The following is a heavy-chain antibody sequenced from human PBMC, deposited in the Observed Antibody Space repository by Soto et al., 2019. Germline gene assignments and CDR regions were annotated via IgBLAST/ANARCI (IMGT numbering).Heavy chain of an antibody. V-gene: IGHV3-53*01. CDR2: IYSGGST. J-gene: IGHJ6*02. Sequence: LRLSCAASGFTVSSNYMSWVRQAPGKGLEWVSVIYSGGSTYYADSVKGRFTISRDNSKNTLYLQMNSLRAEDTAVYYCARVITIFGVVNGGYGMDVWGQGTTVTVSS. CDR3: ARVITIFGVVNGGYGMDV. D-gene: IGHD3-3*01. CDR1: GFTVSSNY.